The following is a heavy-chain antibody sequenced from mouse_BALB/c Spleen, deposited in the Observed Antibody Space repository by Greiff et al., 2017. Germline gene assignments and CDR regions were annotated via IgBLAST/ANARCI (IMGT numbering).Heavy chain of an antibody. CDR3: TRSWGYDGAWFAY. D-gene: IGHD2-14*01. CDR2: INPSNGGT. V-gene: IGHV1S81*02. CDR1: GYTFTSYY. J-gene: IGHJ3*01. Sequence: QVQLQQSGAELVKPGASVKLSCKASGYTFTSYYMYWVKQRPGQGLEWIGEINPSNGGTNFNEKFKSKATLTVDKSSSTAYMQLSSLTSEDSAVYYCTRSWGYDGAWFAYWGQGTLVTVSA.